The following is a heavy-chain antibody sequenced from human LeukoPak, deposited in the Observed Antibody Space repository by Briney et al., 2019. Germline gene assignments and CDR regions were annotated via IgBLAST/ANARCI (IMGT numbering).Heavy chain of an antibody. J-gene: IGHJ5*02. CDR2: ISGSGGTT. V-gene: IGHV3-23*01. CDR3: AKDRTGTTGADWFDP. Sequence: GGSLRLSCAASGFTFSSYAMSWVRQAPGKGLEWVSAISGSGGTTYYADSVKGRFTISRDNSRNTLSLQMNSLRADDTAVYYCAKDRTGTTGADWFDPWGQGTLVTVSS. D-gene: IGHD1-1*01. CDR1: GFTFSSYA.